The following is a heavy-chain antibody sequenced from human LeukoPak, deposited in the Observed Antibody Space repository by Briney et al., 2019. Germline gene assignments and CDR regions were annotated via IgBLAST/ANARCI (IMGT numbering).Heavy chain of an antibody. V-gene: IGHV3-23*01. CDR1: GFTFSSYA. J-gene: IGHJ5*02. Sequence: GGSLTASCAASGFTFSSYAMSWVRQAPGKGLEWVSAISGIGGSTYYADSVKGRFTISRDNSKNTLYLQMNSLRAEDTAVYYCAKDQANDFWSLGWFDPWGQGTLVTVSS. CDR3: AKDQANDFWSLGWFDP. D-gene: IGHD3-3*01. CDR2: ISGIGGST.